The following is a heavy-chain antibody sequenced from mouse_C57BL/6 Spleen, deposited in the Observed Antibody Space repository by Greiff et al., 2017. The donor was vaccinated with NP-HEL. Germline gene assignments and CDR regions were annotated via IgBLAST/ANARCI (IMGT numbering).Heavy chain of an antibody. V-gene: IGHV1-80*01. D-gene: IGHD2-1*01. Sequence: VQVVESGAELVNPGASVKISCKASGYAFSSYWMNWVKQRPGKGLEWIGQIYPGDGDTNYNGKFKGKATLTADKSSSTAYMQLSSLTSEDSAVYFCARGVYYGNLYYAMDYWGQGTSVTVSS. CDR3: ARGVYYGNLYYAMDY. CDR2: IYPGDGDT. J-gene: IGHJ4*01. CDR1: GYAFSSYW.